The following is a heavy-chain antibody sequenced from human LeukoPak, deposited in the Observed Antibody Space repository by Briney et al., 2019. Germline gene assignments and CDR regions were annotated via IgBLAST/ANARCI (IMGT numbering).Heavy chain of an antibody. Sequence: ETLSLTCTVSGGSISSSSYYWGWIRQPPGKGLEWIGSIYYSGSTYYNPSLKSRVTISVDTSKNQFSLKLSSVTAADTAVYYCARLSTATPHAFDIWGQGTMVTVSS. CDR3: ARLSTATPHAFDI. D-gene: IGHD4-17*01. V-gene: IGHV4-39*01. J-gene: IGHJ3*02. CDR1: GGSISSSSYY. CDR2: IYYSGST.